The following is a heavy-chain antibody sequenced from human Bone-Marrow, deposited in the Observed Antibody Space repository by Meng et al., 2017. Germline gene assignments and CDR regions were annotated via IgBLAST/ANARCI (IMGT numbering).Heavy chain of an antibody. J-gene: IGHJ4*02. Sequence: QWRLVEVGGCWGKPSGSLRISCAASGFTVSDYSMGWIRQAPGKGLEWISYISSSGNTIYYADSVKGRFTISRDNAKNSLYLQMNGLRAEDTAVYYCAGDFDYWGQGTLVTVSS. CDR1: GFTVSDYS. V-gene: IGHV3-11*04. CDR2: ISSSGNTI. CDR3: AGDFDY.